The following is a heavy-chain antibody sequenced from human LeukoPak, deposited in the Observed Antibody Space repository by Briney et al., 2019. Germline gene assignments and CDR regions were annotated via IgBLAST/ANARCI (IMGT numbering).Heavy chain of an antibody. D-gene: IGHD1-1*01. Sequence: ASVKVSCKASGYTFTGYYMRWVRQAPGQGLEWMGWINPNSGDTNYGQKFQGRVTMTRDTSISTAYMELSRLRSDDTAVYYCARDRLQLGYERTNWFDPWGQGTLVTVSS. CDR3: ARDRLQLGYERTNWFDP. CDR2: INPNSGDT. CDR1: GYTFTGYY. V-gene: IGHV1-2*02. J-gene: IGHJ5*02.